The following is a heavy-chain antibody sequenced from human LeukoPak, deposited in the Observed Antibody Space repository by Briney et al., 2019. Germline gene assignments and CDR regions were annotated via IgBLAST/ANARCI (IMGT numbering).Heavy chain of an antibody. D-gene: IGHD6-19*01. V-gene: IGHV4-34*01. CDR2: INHSGST. CDR1: GGSFSGHY. J-gene: IGHJ5*02. Sequence: SETLSLTCAVYGGSFSGHYWSWIRQPPGKGLEWIGEINHSGSTNYNPSLKSRVTISVDTSKNQFSLKLSSVTAADTAVYYCARATVAGKGPNWFDPWGQGTLVTVSS. CDR3: ARATVAGKGPNWFDP.